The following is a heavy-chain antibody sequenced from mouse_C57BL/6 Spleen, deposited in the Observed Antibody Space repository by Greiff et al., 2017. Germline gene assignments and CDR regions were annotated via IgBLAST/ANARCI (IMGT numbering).Heavy chain of an antibody. CDR2: ISYSGST. Sequence: EVQLQESGPGMVKPSQSLSLTCTVTGYSITSGYDWHWIRHFPGNKLEWMGYISYSGSTNYNPSLKSRISITHDTSKNHFFLKLNSVTTEDTATYYCAREGDRVYDGYSRGYFDVWGTGTTVTVSS. V-gene: IGHV3-1*01. J-gene: IGHJ1*03. D-gene: IGHD2-3*01. CDR1: GYSITSGYD. CDR3: AREGDRVYDGYSRGYFDV.